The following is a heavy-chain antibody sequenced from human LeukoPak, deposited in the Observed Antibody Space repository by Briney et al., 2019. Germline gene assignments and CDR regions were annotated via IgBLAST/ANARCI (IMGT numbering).Heavy chain of an antibody. D-gene: IGHD3-3*01. CDR3: ARVKGSGYRNSIDY. CDR2: INWNGGRT. J-gene: IGHJ4*02. Sequence: GFTXXXXXXNXVXXXXGXXXXWXCGINWNGGRTKYRDCVKGRFTISREKAKNCVYMKMNSQRAEDTALYYCARVKGSGYRNSIDYWGQGTLVTASS. CDR1: GFTXXXXX. V-gene: IGHV3-20*03.